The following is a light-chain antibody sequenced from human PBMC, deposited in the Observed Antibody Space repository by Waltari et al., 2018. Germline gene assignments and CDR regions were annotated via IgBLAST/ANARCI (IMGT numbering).Light chain of an antibody. Sequence: SYVVTQPPSVSVAPGETATITCGGDNIGTYSVHWYQQKAGQAPVLVIFYDRARPSGSPDRFSCSNSGNTATLTISRVEAGDEARYYCHVWHPHVDPGVFGTGTEVTVL. CDR3: HVWHPHVDPGV. CDR2: YDR. CDR1: NIGTYS. V-gene: IGLV3-21*04. J-gene: IGLJ1*01.